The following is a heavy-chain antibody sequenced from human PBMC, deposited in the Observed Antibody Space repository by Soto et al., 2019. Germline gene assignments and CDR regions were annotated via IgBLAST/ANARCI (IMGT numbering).Heavy chain of an antibody. D-gene: IGHD2-8*01. Sequence: QAQLLQSGAEVKKPGSSVKVSCKASGGTFTKYAISWVRQAPGQGLEWMGGIIPFLGRADYAQKFQGRVTITADESTSTIYMELPSLRSEDTAVYYCARDANWGQGTLVTVSS. J-gene: IGHJ4*02. CDR3: ARDAN. V-gene: IGHV1-69*11. CDR1: GGTFTKYA. CDR2: IIPFLGRA.